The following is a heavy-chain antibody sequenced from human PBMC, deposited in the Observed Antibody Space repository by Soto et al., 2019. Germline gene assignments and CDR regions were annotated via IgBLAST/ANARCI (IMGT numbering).Heavy chain of an antibody. J-gene: IGHJ4*02. CDR3: TGEVASGY. D-gene: IGHD2-8*02. CDR1: GFTVSSYG. V-gene: IGHV3-30*03. Sequence: QVQLVASGGGVVQPGRSLRLSCAVSGFTVSSYGMHWVRQAPGKGLEWVAVISRDGGTKFYAESVKGRFTISKDNSRNTLFLEMNSLRGDDMAGYYCTGEVASGYWGQGTLVTVSS. CDR2: ISRDGGTK.